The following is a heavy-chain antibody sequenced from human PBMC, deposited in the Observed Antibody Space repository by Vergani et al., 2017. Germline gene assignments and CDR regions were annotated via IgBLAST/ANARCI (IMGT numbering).Heavy chain of an antibody. CDR2: INAGNGNT. V-gene: IGHV1-3*01. Sequence: QVQLVQSGAEVKKPGASVKVSCKASGYTFTSYAMHWVRQAPGQRLEWMGWINAGNGNTKYSQKFQGRVTMTRDTSTSTVYMELSSLRFEDTAVYYCARSKWELLPDYWGQGTLVTVSS. J-gene: IGHJ4*02. CDR3: ARSKWELLPDY. CDR1: GYTFTSYA. D-gene: IGHD1-26*01.